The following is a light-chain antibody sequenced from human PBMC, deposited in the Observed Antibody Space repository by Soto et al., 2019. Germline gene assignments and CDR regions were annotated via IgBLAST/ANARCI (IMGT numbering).Light chain of an antibody. CDR2: DVS. CDR3: GSYTTSSNYV. V-gene: IGLV2-14*01. J-gene: IGLJ1*01. Sequence: QSALAQPASVSGSPGQSITISCTGTSSDVDAYNYVSWYQQHPGKAPKLMIYDVSNRPSGVSNRFSGSKSGNTASLTISGLQAEDEADYYCGSYTTSSNYVFGTGTKVTVL. CDR1: SSDVDAYNY.